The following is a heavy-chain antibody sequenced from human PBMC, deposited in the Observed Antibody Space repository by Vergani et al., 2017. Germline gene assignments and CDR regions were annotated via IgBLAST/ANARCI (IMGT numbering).Heavy chain of an antibody. J-gene: IGHJ2*01. CDR2: INHSGCT. V-gene: IGHV4-34*01. Sequence: QVQLQQWGAGLLKPSETLSLTCAVYGGSFSGYYWSWIRQPPGKGLEWIGEINHSGCTNYNPSLKSRVTISVDTSKNQFSRKLSSVTAADTAVYYCARSQGDYWYFDLWGPGSLVTVSS. D-gene: IGHD2-21*01. CDR1: GGSFSGYY. CDR3: ARSQGDYWYFDL.